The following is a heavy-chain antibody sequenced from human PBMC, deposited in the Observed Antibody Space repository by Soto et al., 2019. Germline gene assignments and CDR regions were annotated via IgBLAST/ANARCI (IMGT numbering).Heavy chain of an antibody. Sequence: QVQLVQSGAEVKKPGASVKVSCNASGYTFTSYGISWVRQAPGQGLEWMGWISAYNGNTNYAQKLQGRVTMTTDTSTSTAYMELRSLRSDDTAVYYCARTRYQLLWNNWFDPWGQGTLVTVSS. CDR2: ISAYNGNT. CDR1: GYTFTSYG. CDR3: ARTRYQLLWNNWFDP. V-gene: IGHV1-18*01. D-gene: IGHD2-2*01. J-gene: IGHJ5*02.